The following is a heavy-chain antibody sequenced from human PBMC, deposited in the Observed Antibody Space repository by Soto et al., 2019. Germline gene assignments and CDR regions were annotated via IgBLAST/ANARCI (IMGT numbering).Heavy chain of an antibody. CDR1: GYTFTSYG. V-gene: IGHV1-18*01. J-gene: IGHJ4*02. D-gene: IGHD1-1*01. Sequence: QVHLVQSGAEVKKPGASVKVSCKCSGYTFTSYGITWVRQAPGQGREWMGWISAHNGNTDYAQKVQGRVTVTRDTATSTAYMELRSMRSDDTAVYYCARGRYGDYWGQGALVTVSS. CDR3: ARGRYGDY. CDR2: ISAHNGNT.